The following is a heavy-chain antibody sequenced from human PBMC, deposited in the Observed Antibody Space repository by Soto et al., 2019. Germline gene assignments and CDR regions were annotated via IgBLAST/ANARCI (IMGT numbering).Heavy chain of an antibody. CDR1: GFTFSSYA. CDR2: ISYDGSNK. Sequence: GGSLRLSCAASGFTFSSYAMHWVRQAPCKGLEWVAVISYDGSNKYYADSVKGRFTISRDNSKNTLYLQMNSLRAEDTAVYYCARDGPQGDSSGWFTYWFDPWGQGTLVTVSS. CDR3: ARDGPQGDSSGWFTYWFDP. D-gene: IGHD6-19*01. V-gene: IGHV3-30-3*01. J-gene: IGHJ5*02.